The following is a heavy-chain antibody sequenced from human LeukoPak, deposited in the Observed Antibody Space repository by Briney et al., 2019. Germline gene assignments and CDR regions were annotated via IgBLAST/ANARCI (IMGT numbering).Heavy chain of an antibody. CDR3: ARGRDLFDS. CDR2: ISSSSATI. Sequence: GGSLRLSCVASGFTFNTYSMNWFRQAPGKGLEWISYISSSSATIYYADSVKGRFTISRDNAKNSLYLQMNSLRAEDTAVYYCARGRDLFDSWGQGTLVIISS. CDR1: GFTFNTYS. J-gene: IGHJ4*02. V-gene: IGHV3-48*04.